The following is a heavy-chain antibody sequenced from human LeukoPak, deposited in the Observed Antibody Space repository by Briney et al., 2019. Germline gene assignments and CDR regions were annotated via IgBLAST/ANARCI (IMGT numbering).Heavy chain of an antibody. CDR3: ARGYLVVVAASNWFDP. CDR1: GGSISSSSYY. CDR2: IYTSGST. J-gene: IGHJ5*02. Sequence: SETLSLTCTVSGGSISSSSYYWSWIRQPAGKGLEWIVRIYTSGSTNYNPSLKSRVTMSVDTSKNQFSLKLSSVTAADTAVYYCARGYLVVVAASNWFDPWGQGTLVTVSS. V-gene: IGHV4-61*02. D-gene: IGHD2-15*01.